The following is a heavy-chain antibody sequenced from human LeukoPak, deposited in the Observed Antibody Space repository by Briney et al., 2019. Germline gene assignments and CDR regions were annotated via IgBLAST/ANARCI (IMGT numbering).Heavy chain of an antibody. CDR2: INPNSGGT. V-gene: IGHV1-2*02. CDR3: ASSTMVRGVIIPARWFDP. Sequence: ASVKVSCKASGGTFSSYAISWVRQAPGQGLEWMGWINPNSGGTNYAQKFQGRVTMTRDTSISTAYMELSRLRSDDTAVYYCASSTMVRGVIIPARWFDPWGQGTLVTVSS. D-gene: IGHD3-10*01. J-gene: IGHJ5*02. CDR1: GGTFSSYA.